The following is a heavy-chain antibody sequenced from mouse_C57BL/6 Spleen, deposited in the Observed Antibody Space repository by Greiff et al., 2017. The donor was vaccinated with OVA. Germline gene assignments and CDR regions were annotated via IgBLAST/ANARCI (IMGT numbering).Heavy chain of an antibody. CDR3: ARSDYGSDYAMDY. V-gene: IGHV1-76*01. J-gene: IGHJ4*01. D-gene: IGHD1-1*01. CDR1: GYTFTDYY. Sequence: VQLQQSGAELVRPGASVKLSCKASGYTFTDYYINWVKQRPGQGLEWIARIYPGSGNTYYNEKFKGKATLTAEKSSSTAYMQLSSLTSEDSAVYFCARSDYGSDYAMDYWGQGTSVTVSS. CDR2: IYPGSGNT.